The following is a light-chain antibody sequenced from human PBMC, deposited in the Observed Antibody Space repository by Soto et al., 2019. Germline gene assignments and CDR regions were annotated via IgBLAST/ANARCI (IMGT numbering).Light chain of an antibody. Sequence: EIVMTQSPATLYVSPGESTTISCRASQSVSRNLAWYQQKPGQAPRLLIYGASTRATGIPARFSGSGSGTEFTLTISSLQSEDVAVYYCQQYNNWPQTFGHGTKVEIK. V-gene: IGKV3-15*01. J-gene: IGKJ1*01. CDR1: QSVSRN. CDR2: GAS. CDR3: QQYNNWPQT.